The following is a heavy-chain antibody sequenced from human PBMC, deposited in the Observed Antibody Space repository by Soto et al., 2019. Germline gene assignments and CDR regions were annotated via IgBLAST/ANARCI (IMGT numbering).Heavy chain of an antibody. J-gene: IGHJ3*02. Sequence: SETLSLTCTVSGGSISSYYWSWIWQPPGKGLEWIGYIYYSGSTNYNPSLKSRVTISVHTSKKQFSLKLSSVTAGDTAVYYCGRAKDHDAFDIGGQGKMVTASS. CDR3: GRAKDHDAFDI. CDR1: GGSISSYY. V-gene: IGHV4-59*01. D-gene: IGHD2-15*01. CDR2: IYYSGST.